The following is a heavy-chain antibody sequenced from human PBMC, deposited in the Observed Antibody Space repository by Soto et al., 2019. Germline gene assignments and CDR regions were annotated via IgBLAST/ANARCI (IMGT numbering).Heavy chain of an antibody. CDR1: GYTLTELS. J-gene: IGHJ4*02. D-gene: IGHD3-9*01. Sequence: ASVKVSCKVSGYTLTELSMHWVRQAPGKGLEWMGGFDPEDGETIYAQKFQGRVTLTEDTSTDTAYMELSSLRSEDTAVYYCATEYYDILTGFASFDYWGQGTMVTVSS. V-gene: IGHV1-24*01. CDR2: FDPEDGET. CDR3: ATEYYDILTGFASFDY.